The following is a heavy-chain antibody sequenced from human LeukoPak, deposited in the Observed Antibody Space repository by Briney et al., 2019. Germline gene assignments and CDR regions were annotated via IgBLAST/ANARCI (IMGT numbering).Heavy chain of an antibody. Sequence: TSETLSLTCTVSGGSIKNNYWSWIRQPPGKALEWIGYVYSNGNTNYNPSLKSRVTMSIETSKNQFSLKVPSVTAAGTAVYYCAGGTFDGPLYGTYWYFHVWGRGTLVTVSS. D-gene: IGHD1-14*01. CDR2: VYSNGNT. J-gene: IGHJ2*01. V-gene: IGHV4-59*01. CDR1: GGSIKNNY. CDR3: AGGTFDGPLYGTYWYFHV.